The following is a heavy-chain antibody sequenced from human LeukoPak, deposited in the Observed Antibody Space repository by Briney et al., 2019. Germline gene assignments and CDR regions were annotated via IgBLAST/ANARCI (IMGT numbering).Heavy chain of an antibody. J-gene: IGHJ4*02. CDR2: IYHSGST. CDR3: ASSNCSGGSCYSGY. D-gene: IGHD2-15*01. Sequence: SETLSLTCAVSGGSISSGGYSWSWIRQPPGKGLEWIGYIYHSGSTYYNPSLKSRVTISVDTSKNQFSLKLSSVTAADTAVYYCASSNCSGGSCYSGYWGQGTLVTVSS. CDR1: GGSISSGGYS. V-gene: IGHV4-30-2*01.